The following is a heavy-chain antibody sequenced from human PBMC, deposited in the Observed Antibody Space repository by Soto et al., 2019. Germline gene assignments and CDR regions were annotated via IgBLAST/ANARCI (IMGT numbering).Heavy chain of an antibody. D-gene: IGHD2-8*01. CDR2: TYYRSKWYD. CDR3: ERMLGNSWFDS. Sequence: SQTLSLTCAISGDSGSTNRATWNWIMQSPSRGLEWLGRTYYRSKWYDSYAVSLKARMTISPDTSKNQFSLQLNSVTTEDTAVHSCERMLGNSWFDSWGQGTLVTVS. V-gene: IGHV6-1*01. J-gene: IGHJ5*01. CDR1: GDSGSTNRAT.